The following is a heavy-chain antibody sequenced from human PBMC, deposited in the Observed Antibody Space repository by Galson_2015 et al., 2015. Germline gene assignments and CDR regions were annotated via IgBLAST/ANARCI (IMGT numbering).Heavy chain of an antibody. CDR2: IKPDGSEG. CDR3: ARRSGYNFAS. V-gene: IGHV3-7*01. J-gene: IGHJ4*02. Sequence: SLRLSCAASGFTFGTYWMSWVRQAPGKGLEWVANIKPDGSEGAYVDSVKGRFTISRDNAKNSVYLQMNSLSAEDTAEYYCARRSGYNFASWGQGSLVIVSS. CDR1: GFTFGTYW. D-gene: IGHD5-18*01.